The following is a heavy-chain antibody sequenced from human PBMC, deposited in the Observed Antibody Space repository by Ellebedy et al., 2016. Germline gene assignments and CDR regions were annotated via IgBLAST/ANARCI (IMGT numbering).Heavy chain of an antibody. J-gene: IGHJ4*02. V-gene: IGHV3-73*01. CDR3: TRHNYYDSTEGGL. D-gene: IGHD3-22*01. CDR1: GFTFSGSA. CDR2: IRSKANSYAT. Sequence: GGSLRLSCAASGFTFSGSAMHWVRQASGKGLEWVGRIRSKANSYATAYAASVKGRFTISRDDSKNTTYLQMNSLKTEDTAVYYCTRHNYYDSTEGGLWGQGTLVTVSS.